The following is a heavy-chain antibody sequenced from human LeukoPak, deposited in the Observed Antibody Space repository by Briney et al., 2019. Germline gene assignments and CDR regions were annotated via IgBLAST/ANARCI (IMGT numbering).Heavy chain of an antibody. D-gene: IGHD6-19*01. V-gene: IGHV3-48*01. CDR2: ISSSSTI. Sequence: GGSLRLSCAASGFTFSSYSMNWVRQAPGKGLEWVSCISSSSTIYYADSVKGRFTISRDNAKNSLYLQMNSLRAEDTAVYYCARDSSRGLYHGYWGQGTLVTVSS. CDR1: GFTFSSYS. CDR3: ARDSSRGLYHGY. J-gene: IGHJ4*02.